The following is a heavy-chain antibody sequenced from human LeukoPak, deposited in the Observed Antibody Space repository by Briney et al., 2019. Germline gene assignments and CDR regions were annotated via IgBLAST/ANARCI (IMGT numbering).Heavy chain of an antibody. D-gene: IGHD6-19*01. CDR3: ARDFGDSSGWYNDR. Sequence: HPGASLMLSCVASGFTFSSYWMSWVRQAPGKGLEWVADTKQDGDDKYYVDSVKGGFTISRDNAKNSLYLQMNSLRDEDTAVYYCARDFGDSSGWYNDRWGQGTVVTVSS. CDR1: GFTFSSYW. V-gene: IGHV3-7*01. CDR2: TKQDGDDK. J-gene: IGHJ5*02.